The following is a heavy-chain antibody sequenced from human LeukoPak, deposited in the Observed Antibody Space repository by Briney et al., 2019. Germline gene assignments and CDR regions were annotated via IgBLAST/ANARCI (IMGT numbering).Heavy chain of an antibody. V-gene: IGHV4-34*01. J-gene: IGHJ4*02. CDR1: GGSFSGYY. Sequence: SETLSLACAVYGGSFSGYYWSWIRQPPGKGLEWIGEINHSGSTNYNPSLKSRVTISVDTSKNQFSLKLSSVTAADTAVYYCARGIAASYFGVVRKSYYFDYWGQGTLVTVSS. CDR3: ARGIAASYFGVVRKSYYFDY. D-gene: IGHD3-3*01. CDR2: INHSGST.